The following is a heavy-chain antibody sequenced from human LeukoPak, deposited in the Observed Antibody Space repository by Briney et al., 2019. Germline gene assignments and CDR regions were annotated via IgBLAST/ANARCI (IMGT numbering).Heavy chain of an antibody. D-gene: IGHD5-18*01. Sequence: GESLKISRKGSEYSFTSYWIGWVRQMPGKGLEWMGIIYPGDSDTRYSPSFQGQVTISADKSISTAYLQWSSLKASDTAMYYCARLGIRADDAFDIWGQGTMVTVSS. CDR1: EYSFTSYW. V-gene: IGHV5-51*01. CDR3: ARLGIRADDAFDI. CDR2: IYPGDSDT. J-gene: IGHJ3*02.